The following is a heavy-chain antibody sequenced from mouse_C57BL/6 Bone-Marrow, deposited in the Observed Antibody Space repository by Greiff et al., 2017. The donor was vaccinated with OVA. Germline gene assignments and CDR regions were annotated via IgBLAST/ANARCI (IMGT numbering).Heavy chain of an antibody. V-gene: IGHV1-55*01. D-gene: IGHD4-1*01. CDR2: IYPGSGST. CDR3: ARDERDWAWFAY. Sequence: QVQLQQPGAELVKPGASVKMSCKASGYTFTSYWITWVKQRPGQGLEWIGDIYPGSGSTNYNEKFKSKATLTVDTSSSTAYMQLSSLTSEDSAVYYCARDERDWAWFAYWGQGTLVTVSA. CDR1: GYTFTSYW. J-gene: IGHJ3*01.